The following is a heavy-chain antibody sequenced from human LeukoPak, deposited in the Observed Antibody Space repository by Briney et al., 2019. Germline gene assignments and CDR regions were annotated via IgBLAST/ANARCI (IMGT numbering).Heavy chain of an antibody. Sequence: GGSLRLSCAASGFTFSSYAMHWVRQAPGKWLEWVAVISYDGSNKYYADSVKGRFTISRDNSKNTLYLQMNSLRAEDTAVYYCAKDQSSGWPAALDYWGQGTLVTVSS. CDR2: ISYDGSNK. CDR3: AKDQSSGWPAALDY. V-gene: IGHV3-30*04. CDR1: GFTFSSYA. D-gene: IGHD6-19*01. J-gene: IGHJ4*02.